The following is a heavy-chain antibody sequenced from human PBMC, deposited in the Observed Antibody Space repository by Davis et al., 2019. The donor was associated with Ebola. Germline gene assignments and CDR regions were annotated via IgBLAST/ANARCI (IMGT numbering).Heavy chain of an antibody. CDR1: GFIFANFP. V-gene: IGHV3-23*01. CDR3: ARAFCSDGTCYFGFDI. Sequence: PGGSLRLSCAASGFIFANFPMNWVRQAPGKGLEWVASIGASGGDSYYADSVKGRFAISRDNSNNTVFLEMNTLRPEDTAIYYCARAFCSDGTCYFGFDIWGQGTMVTVSS. CDR2: IGASGGDS. J-gene: IGHJ3*02. D-gene: IGHD2-15*01.